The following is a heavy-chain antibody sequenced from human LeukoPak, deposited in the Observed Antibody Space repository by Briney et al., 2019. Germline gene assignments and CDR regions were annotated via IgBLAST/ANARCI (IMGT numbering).Heavy chain of an antibody. V-gene: IGHV1-18*01. CDR1: GYTFTSYG. D-gene: IGHD2-21*01. Sequence: GASVKVSCKASGYTFTSYGISWVRQAPGQGLEWMGWISAYNGNTNYAQKLQGRVTMTTDTSTSTAYMELRSLRSDDTAVYYCASSLLLWWPRGYFDYWGQGTLVTVSS. CDR3: ASSLLLWWPRGYFDY. CDR2: ISAYNGNT. J-gene: IGHJ4*02.